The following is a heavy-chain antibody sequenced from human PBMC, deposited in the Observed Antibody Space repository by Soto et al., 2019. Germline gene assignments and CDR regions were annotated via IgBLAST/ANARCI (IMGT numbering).Heavy chain of an antibody. CDR1: GGSVSSGSYY. CDR3: ASTNYYDSSGYYKRRAFDI. Sequence: SETLSLTCTVSGGSVSSGSYYWSWIRQPPGKGLEWIGYIYYSGSTNYNPSLKSRVTISVDTSKNQLSLKLSSVTAADTAVYYCASTNYYDSSGYYKRRAFDIWGQGTMVTVSS. V-gene: IGHV4-61*01. J-gene: IGHJ3*02. CDR2: IYYSGST. D-gene: IGHD3-22*01.